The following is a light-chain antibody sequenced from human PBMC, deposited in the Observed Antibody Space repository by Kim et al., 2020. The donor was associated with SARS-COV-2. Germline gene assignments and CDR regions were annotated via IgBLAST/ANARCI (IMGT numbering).Light chain of an antibody. V-gene: IGKV1-5*01. CDR2: DAS. CDR1: QYVTRG. Sequence: EIQMTQSPSTLPASVGDRVTITCRATQYVTRGLAWYQQKPGRAPKLLIYDASTLDRGVPSRFRGSGSGTEFTLTINSLQPDDFASYYCQHRQTFGQGTKVDIK. J-gene: IGKJ1*01. CDR3: QHRQT.